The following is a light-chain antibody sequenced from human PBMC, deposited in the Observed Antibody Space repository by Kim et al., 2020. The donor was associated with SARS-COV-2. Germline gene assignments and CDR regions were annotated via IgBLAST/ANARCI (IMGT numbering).Light chain of an antibody. J-gene: IGKJ1*01. CDR1: HFISSW. CDR2: KAS. V-gene: IGKV1-5*03. Sequence: DIQMTQSPSTLSASVGDRVTITCRASHFISSWLAWYQQKPGKAPKLLIYKASNLESGVPSRFSGSGSGTEFTLTISSLQPDDFATYYCQQYNSYPWTFVQGTKVDIK. CDR3: QQYNSYPWT.